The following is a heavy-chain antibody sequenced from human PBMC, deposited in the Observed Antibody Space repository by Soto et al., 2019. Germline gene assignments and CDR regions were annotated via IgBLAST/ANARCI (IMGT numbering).Heavy chain of an antibody. CDR1: GGSISSDRYY. Sequence: QVQLQESGPGLVKPSQTLSLTCIVSGGSISSDRYYWTWIRQPPGKGLEWIGYIFYSGRAYYNPSLESRVTISIDTSQNQFSLMLTSVTGADTAVYYCARTDYGSGSPIHWGLGTRVTVSS. CDR3: ARTDYGSGSPIH. CDR2: IFYSGRA. D-gene: IGHD3-10*01. V-gene: IGHV4-30-4*01. J-gene: IGHJ4*02.